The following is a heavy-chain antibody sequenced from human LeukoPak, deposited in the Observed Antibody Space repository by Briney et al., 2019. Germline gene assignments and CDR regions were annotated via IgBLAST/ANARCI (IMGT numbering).Heavy chain of an antibody. V-gene: IGHV4-59*11. CDR3: GRDALVGYFSYYYIDV. D-gene: IGHD2-15*01. CDR1: DGPIRSHY. Sequence: SETLSLTCTVSDGPIRSHYWTWIRQSPLKGLEWIGDISDSGSTKYNPSLKSRVTISIDTSKSQFSLRLTSVTAADTAVYYCGRDALVGYFSYYYIDVWGKGTTVTVSS. CDR2: ISDSGST. J-gene: IGHJ6*03.